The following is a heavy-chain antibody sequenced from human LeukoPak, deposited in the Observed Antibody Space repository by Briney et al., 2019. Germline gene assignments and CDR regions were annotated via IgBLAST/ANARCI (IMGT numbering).Heavy chain of an antibody. CDR2: MYESVST. Sequence: SETLSLTCTVSGGSIRSYYWSCMRQPPGKGLEWMGCMYESVSTNYNPFLKSRVTISVNTSKHQFSLKLSSVTAADTAVYYCARRFRDGYNTEFDYWGQGTLVTVSS. CDR3: ARRFRDGYNTEFDY. CDR1: GGSIRSYY. D-gene: IGHD5-24*01. V-gene: IGHV4-59*01. J-gene: IGHJ4*02.